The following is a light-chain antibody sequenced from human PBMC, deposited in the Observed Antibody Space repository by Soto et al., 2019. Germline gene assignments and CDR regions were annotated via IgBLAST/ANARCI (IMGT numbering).Light chain of an antibody. CDR3: QQYGTSPKT. CDR2: GAR. Sequence: EIVLTQSPGTLSLSPGERATLSCRASQSVRNSYLAWFQQKPGQAPRLLIYGARTRATGIPDRFSGSGSGTDFSLTISRLEPEDFAVYYCQQYGTSPKTFGQGTKVDIK. V-gene: IGKV3-20*01. CDR1: QSVRNSY. J-gene: IGKJ1*01.